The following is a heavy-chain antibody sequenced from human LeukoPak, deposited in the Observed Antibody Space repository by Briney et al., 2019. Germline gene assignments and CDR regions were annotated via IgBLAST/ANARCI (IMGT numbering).Heavy chain of an antibody. CDR1: GYSFTTYW. CDR2: IYPGDSDT. Sequence: GESLKISCKGSGYSFTTYWIGWVRQMPGKGLEWMGIIYPGDSDTRYSPSFQGQVIISIDKSISTAYLQWSSLKASDTAMYYCARCDFWSGYYPYYFDYWGQGTLVTVSS. CDR3: ARCDFWSGYYPYYFDY. J-gene: IGHJ4*02. D-gene: IGHD3-3*01. V-gene: IGHV5-51*01.